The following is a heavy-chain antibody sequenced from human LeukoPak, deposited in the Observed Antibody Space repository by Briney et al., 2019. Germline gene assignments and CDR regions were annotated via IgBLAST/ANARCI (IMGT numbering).Heavy chain of an antibody. Sequence: GASVKVSCKASGYTFTSYDTNWVRQAAGQGLEWMGWMNPNSGNTGYAQKFQGRITMARNTSISTAYMELSSLTSEGTAVYFCARRYDSGSYHLPHWGQGTLVTVSS. D-gene: IGHD3-10*01. J-gene: IGHJ4*02. CDR1: GYTFTSYD. V-gene: IGHV1-8*01. CDR2: MNPNSGNT. CDR3: ARRYDSGSYHLPH.